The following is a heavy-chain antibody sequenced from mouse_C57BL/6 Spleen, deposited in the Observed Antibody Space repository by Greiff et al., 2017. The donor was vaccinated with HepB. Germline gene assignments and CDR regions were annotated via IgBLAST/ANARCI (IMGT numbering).Heavy chain of an antibody. D-gene: IGHD2-2*01. V-gene: IGHV1-61*01. Sequence: QVQLQQPGAELVRPGSSVKLSCKASGYTFTSYWMDWVKQRPGQGLEWIGNIYPSDSETHYNQKFKDKATLTVDKSSSTAYMQLSSLTSEDSAVYYCARGGVTTKAFDYWGQGTTLTVSS. CDR3: ARGGVTTKAFDY. CDR2: IYPSDSET. J-gene: IGHJ2*01. CDR1: GYTFTSYW.